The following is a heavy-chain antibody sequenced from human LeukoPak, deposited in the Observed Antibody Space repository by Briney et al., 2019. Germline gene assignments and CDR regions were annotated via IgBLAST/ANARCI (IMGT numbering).Heavy chain of an antibody. V-gene: IGHV4-59*12. CDR2: IYYSGST. CDR3: ARGSDYGDY. Sequence: SETLSLTCTVSGGSISGYYWSWIRQPPGKGLEWIGSIYYSGSTYYNPSLKSRVTISVDTSKNQFSLKLSSVTAADTAVYYCARGSDYGDYWGQGTLVTVSS. D-gene: IGHD4-17*01. CDR1: GGSISGYY. J-gene: IGHJ4*02.